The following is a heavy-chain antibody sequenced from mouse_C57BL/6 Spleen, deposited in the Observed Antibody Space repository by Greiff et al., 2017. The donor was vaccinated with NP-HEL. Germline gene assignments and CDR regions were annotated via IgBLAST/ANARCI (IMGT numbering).Heavy chain of an antibody. CDR2: IYPRSGNT. CDR3: ARGTTVVATNAMDY. J-gene: IGHJ4*01. Sequence: VQLVESGAELARPGASVKLSCKASGYTFTSYGISWVKQRTGQGLEWIGEIYPRSGNTYYNEKFKGKATLTADKSSSTAYMELRSLTSEDSAVDICARGTTVVATNAMDYWGQGTSVTVSS. CDR1: GYTFTSYG. V-gene: IGHV1-81*01. D-gene: IGHD1-1*01.